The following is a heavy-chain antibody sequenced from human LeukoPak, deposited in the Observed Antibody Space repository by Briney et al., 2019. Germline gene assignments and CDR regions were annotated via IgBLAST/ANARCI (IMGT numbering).Heavy chain of an antibody. CDR3: ARDLPFDSSGYYYGGGFDY. J-gene: IGHJ4*02. V-gene: IGHV3-66*01. CDR1: GFTVSSNY. D-gene: IGHD3-22*01. Sequence: GGSLRLSCAASGFTVSSNYMSWVRQAPGKGLEWVSVIYNGGSTYYADSVKGRFTISRDNSKNTLYLQMNSLRAEDTAVYYCARDLPFDSSGYYYGGGFDYWGQGTLVTVSS. CDR2: IYNGGST.